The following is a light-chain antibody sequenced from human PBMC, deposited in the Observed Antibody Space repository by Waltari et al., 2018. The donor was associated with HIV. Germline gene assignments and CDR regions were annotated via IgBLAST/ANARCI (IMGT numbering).Light chain of an antibody. V-gene: IGLV2-14*03. Sequence: QSALTQPASVSGSPGQSITISCTGTSSDAGGYNYVSWYQQHPGKALKLMIYDVSNRPSGVSNRFSGSKSGNTASLTISGLQAEDEADYYCSSYTSSSTLVVFGGGTKLTVL. CDR1: SSDAGGYNY. CDR2: DVS. J-gene: IGLJ2*01. CDR3: SSYTSSSTLVV.